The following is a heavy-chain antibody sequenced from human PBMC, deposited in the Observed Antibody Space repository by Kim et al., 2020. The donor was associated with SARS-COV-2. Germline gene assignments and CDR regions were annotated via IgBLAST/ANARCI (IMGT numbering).Heavy chain of an antibody. Sequence: SETLSLTCTVSGGSISSSSYYWGWIRQPPGKVLEWIGSIYYSGSTYYNPSLKSRVTISVDTSKNQFSLKLSSVTAADTAVYYCASLTRSGSFTGGYFDYWGQGTLVTVSS. V-gene: IGHV4-39*01. J-gene: IGHJ4*02. D-gene: IGHD1-26*01. CDR1: GGSISSSSYY. CDR2: IYYSGST. CDR3: ASLTRSGSFTGGYFDY.